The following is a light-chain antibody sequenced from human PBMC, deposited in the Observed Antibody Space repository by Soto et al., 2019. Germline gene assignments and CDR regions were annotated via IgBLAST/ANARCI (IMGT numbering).Light chain of an antibody. CDR3: SSYTSTKPLV. CDR2: EVS. J-gene: IGLJ1*01. Sequence: QSVLTQPASVSGSPGQSITISCTGTSSDVGGYKYVSWYQQHPGKAPKLMIFEVSNRPSGVSSRFSGSKSGNTASLIISGLQTEDEADYFCSSYTSTKPLVFGTGTKLTVL. V-gene: IGLV2-14*01. CDR1: SSDVGGYKY.